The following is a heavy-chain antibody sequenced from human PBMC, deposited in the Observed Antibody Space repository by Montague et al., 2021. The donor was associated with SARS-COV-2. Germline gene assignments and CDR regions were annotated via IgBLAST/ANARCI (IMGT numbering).Heavy chain of an antibody. J-gene: IGHJ3*02. CDR3: AGYSYSGTYFGLNDAFDI. CDR2: TCYRSEWYF. Sequence: CAISGDSVSSNNAAWNWIRQSPSRGLEWLGRTCYRSEWYFDYAISLRGRITINPDTSKNQFSLQLDSVTLDDTAVYYCAGYSYSGTYFGLNDAFDIWGQGTLVTVSS. D-gene: IGHD1-26*01. V-gene: IGHV6-1*01. CDR1: GDSVSSNNAA.